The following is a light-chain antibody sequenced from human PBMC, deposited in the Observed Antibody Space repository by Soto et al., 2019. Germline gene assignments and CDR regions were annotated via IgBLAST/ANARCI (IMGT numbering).Light chain of an antibody. CDR2: KVS. CDR3: MQAIYWPFT. CDR1: QSLVYSDGDTF. Sequence: VVLTQSPLFLPVTLGQPASISCRSSQSLVYSDGDTFLSWFQQRPGQSPRRLIYKVSNRDTGVLVRFSGSGSGTDFTLKISRVEAEDVGVYFCMQAIYWPFTFGPGTKVDIK. V-gene: IGKV2-30*01. J-gene: IGKJ3*01.